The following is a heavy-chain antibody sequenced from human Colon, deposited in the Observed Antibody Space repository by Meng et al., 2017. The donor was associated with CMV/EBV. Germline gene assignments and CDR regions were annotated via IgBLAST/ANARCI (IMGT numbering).Heavy chain of an antibody. CDR3: ARGRGRGYGMDV. D-gene: IGHD3-10*01. V-gene: IGHV3-48*03. Sequence: GGSLRLSCAASGFTFSSSEMNWVRQAPGKGLEWVSYISSGGVTINYADSVKGRFTISRDNAKNSLYLQMNSLRAEDTAIYYCARGRGRGYGMDVWGQGTMVTVSS. CDR1: GFTFSSSE. CDR2: ISSGGVTI. J-gene: IGHJ6*02.